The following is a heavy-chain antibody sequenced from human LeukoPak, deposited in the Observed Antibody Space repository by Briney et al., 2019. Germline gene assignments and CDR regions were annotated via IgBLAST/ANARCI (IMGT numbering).Heavy chain of an antibody. CDR2: INPNSGGT. CDR1: GYTFTGYY. CDR3: ARERMNTLTTHYYYYMHV. Sequence: ASVKVSLKASGYTFTGYYMHWGRQAPGQRLEWMGRINPNSGGTNYAQKFPSRVTMTRDTSISTAYVELSRLRADGTGVHYRARERMNTLTTHYYYYMHVWGKGPTVTVSS. D-gene: IGHD1-1*01. V-gene: IGHV1-2*05. J-gene: IGHJ6*03.